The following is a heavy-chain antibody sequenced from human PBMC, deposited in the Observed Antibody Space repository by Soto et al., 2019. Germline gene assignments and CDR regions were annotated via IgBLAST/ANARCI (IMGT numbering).Heavy chain of an antibody. J-gene: IGHJ4*02. D-gene: IGHD2-15*01. CDR3: ARDPGYCSGGSCFTGNFDY. CDR1: GVSISSGGYY. V-gene: IGHV4-31*03. Sequence: SETLSLTCTVSGVSISSGGYYWSWIRQHPGKGLEWIGYIYYSGSTYYNPSLKSRVTISVDTSKNQFSLKLSSMTAADTAVYYCARDPGYCSGGSCFTGNFDYWGQGALVTVSS. CDR2: IYYSGST.